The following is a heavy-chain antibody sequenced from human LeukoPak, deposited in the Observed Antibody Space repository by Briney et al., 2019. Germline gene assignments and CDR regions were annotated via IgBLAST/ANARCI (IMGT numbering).Heavy chain of an antibody. CDR1: GGSIGTFY. D-gene: IGHD6-13*01. V-gene: IGHV4-59*08. Sequence: SETLSLTCTVSGGSIGTFYWSWIRQPPGKRLEWIGDVYYNGNTNYNPSLKSRVTISVYTSKNQFSLKMTSVTAADTAVYYCARQVAATAPAGYWGQGTLVTVSS. CDR3: ARQVAATAPAGY. J-gene: IGHJ4*02. CDR2: VYYNGNT.